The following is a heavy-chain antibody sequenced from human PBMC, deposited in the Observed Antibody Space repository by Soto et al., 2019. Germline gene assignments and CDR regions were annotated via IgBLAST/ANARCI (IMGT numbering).Heavy chain of an antibody. D-gene: IGHD2-21*01. J-gene: IGHJ4*02. CDR1: GFSVSSDF. CDR2: IYPDGRT. V-gene: IGHV3-66*01. CDR3: ASRGD. Sequence: EVQLMESGGLVQPGGSLRLSCAASGFSVSSDFMIWVRQAPGKGLDWVSSIYPDGRTFHAESVKGRFTISRDSSKNTLYLQMNSLRVEDTAVYYCASRGDWGQGALVTVSS.